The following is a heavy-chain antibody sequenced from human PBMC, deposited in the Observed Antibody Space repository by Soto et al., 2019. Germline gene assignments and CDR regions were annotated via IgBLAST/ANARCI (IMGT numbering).Heavy chain of an antibody. J-gene: IGHJ4*02. CDR2: ISAYNGNR. CDR3: ASDLGGFPAY. CDR1: GYSFTSYG. Sequence: QVQLVQSGAEVKKPGASVKVSCKASGYSFTSYGISWVRQAPGQGLEWMGWISAYNGNRKYAQKFQGRVTMTTDTSRSAAYMERRSLRSDDTAVYYWASDLGGFPAYWGQGTLVTVSS. D-gene: IGHD5-12*01. V-gene: IGHV1-18*01.